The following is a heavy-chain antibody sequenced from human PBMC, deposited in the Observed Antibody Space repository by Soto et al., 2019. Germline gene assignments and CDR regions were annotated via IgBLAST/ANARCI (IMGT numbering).Heavy chain of an antibody. CDR2: IYYSGST. CDR1: GGSISSYY. J-gene: IGHJ5*02. V-gene: IGHV4-59*01. D-gene: IGHD1-26*01. Sequence: PSETLSLICTVSGGSISSYYWSWIRQPPGKGLEWIGYIYYSGSTNYNPSLKSRVTISVDTSKNQFSLKLSSVTAADTAVYYCARDRETFDPWGQGTLVTVSS. CDR3: ARDRETFDP.